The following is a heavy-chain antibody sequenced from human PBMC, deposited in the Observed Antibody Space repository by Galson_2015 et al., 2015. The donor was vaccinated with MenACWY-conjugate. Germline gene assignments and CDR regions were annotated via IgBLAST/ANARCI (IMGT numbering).Heavy chain of an antibody. Sequence: SLRLSCAASGFSFSGSWMSWVRQAPGKGLEWVANIKQDASEKYYVDSGKGRFAISRDNAKTSLYLQMNSLGAEDTAVYYCARGPRYGAFDIWGQGTMVTVSS. CDR2: IKQDASEK. D-gene: IGHD4-17*01. J-gene: IGHJ3*02. CDR1: GFSFSGSW. V-gene: IGHV3-7*03. CDR3: ARGPRYGAFDI.